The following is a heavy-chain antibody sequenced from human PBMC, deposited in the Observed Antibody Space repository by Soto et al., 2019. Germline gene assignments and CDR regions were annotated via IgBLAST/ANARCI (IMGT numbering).Heavy chain of an antibody. CDR2: IIGYNVKT. CDR3: AGEGPRPYYYSSMDV. CDR1: GYTFSMSG. V-gene: IGHV1-18*01. Sequence: QVQLVQSGAEVKKPGASVKVSCKSSGYTFSMSGISWFRKAPGQGLEWMGWIIGYNVKTNYEQRFQDRVTMTTDTSTNRAYMELRSLRSDDTAVYYCAGEGPRPYYYSSMDVWGQGTTVTVSS. J-gene: IGHJ6*02.